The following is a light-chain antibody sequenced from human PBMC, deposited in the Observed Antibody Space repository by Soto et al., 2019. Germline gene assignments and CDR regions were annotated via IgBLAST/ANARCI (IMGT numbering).Light chain of an antibody. V-gene: IGLV3-21*02. CDR2: DD. J-gene: IGLJ3*02. CDR3: QVWDDSRDQQV. CDR1: NIGVRS. Sequence: SYELTQAPSVSVAPGQTASITCGANNIGVRSVHWHQKKPGQAPVLVVYDDARPSGIPGRFSGSNSGNTATLTITRVEAGDEADYYCQVWDDSRDQQVFGGGTKLTVL.